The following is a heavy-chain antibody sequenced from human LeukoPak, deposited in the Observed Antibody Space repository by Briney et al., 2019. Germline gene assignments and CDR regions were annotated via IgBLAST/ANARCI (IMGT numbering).Heavy chain of an antibody. D-gene: IGHD3-22*01. V-gene: IGHV3-30*18. J-gene: IGHJ3*02. CDR3: AKDRSTYYYDSSGYYPDAFDI. CDR1: GFTFSSHA. CDR2: ISYDGSNK. Sequence: GGSLRLSCAASGFTFSSHAMHWVRQAPGKGLEWVAVISYDGSNKYYADSVKGRFTISRDNSKNTLYLQMNSLRAEDTAVYYCAKDRSTYYYDSSGYYPDAFDIWGQGTMVTVSS.